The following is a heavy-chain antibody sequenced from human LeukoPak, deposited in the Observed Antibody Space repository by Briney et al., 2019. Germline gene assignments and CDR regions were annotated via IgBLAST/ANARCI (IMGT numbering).Heavy chain of an antibody. Sequence: GGSLRLSCAASGFTFSSYWMSWVRQAPGKGLEWVANIKKDGSEKYYVDSVKGRFTISRDNAKNSLYLQMNSLRAEDTAVYYCARDGYSSGWYRYYYYYMDVWGKGTTVTISS. V-gene: IGHV3-7*01. D-gene: IGHD6-19*01. CDR2: IKKDGSEK. J-gene: IGHJ6*03. CDR3: ARDGYSSGWYRYYYYYMDV. CDR1: GFTFSSYW.